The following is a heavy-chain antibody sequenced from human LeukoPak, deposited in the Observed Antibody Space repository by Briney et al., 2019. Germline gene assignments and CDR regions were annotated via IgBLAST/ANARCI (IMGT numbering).Heavy chain of an antibody. CDR2: LFSDGST. D-gene: IGHD4/OR15-4a*01. Sequence: GGSLRLSCAAPGFTVSSNYMSWVRQAPGKGLEWVSVLFSDGSTYYADSVRGRFTISRDNSKNTLYLQMNSLRVEDTAVYFCARDPGAFPYFFDCWGQGTLVTVSS. CDR1: GFTVSSNY. J-gene: IGHJ4*02. CDR3: ARDPGAFPYFFDC. V-gene: IGHV3-53*01.